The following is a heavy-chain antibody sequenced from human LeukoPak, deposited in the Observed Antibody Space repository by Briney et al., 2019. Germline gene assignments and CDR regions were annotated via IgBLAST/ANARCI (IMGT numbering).Heavy chain of an antibody. Sequence: GGSLRLSCAASGFTFNTYWMSWVRQAPGKGLEWVANIKQDGSDKYYADSLKGRFTISRDNAKNSLYLQMNSLRAEDTAVYYCARVVYYYDSSGYYYVSNYFDHWGQGTLVTVSS. J-gene: IGHJ4*02. CDR3: ARVVYYYDSSGYYYVSNYFDH. CDR1: GFTFNTYW. CDR2: IKQDGSDK. V-gene: IGHV3-7*01. D-gene: IGHD3-22*01.